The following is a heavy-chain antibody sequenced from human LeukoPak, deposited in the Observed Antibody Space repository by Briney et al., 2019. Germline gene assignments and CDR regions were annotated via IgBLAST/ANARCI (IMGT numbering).Heavy chain of an antibody. D-gene: IGHD1-14*01. CDR2: IRSKADSYAT. J-gene: IGHJ3*02. CDR3: TRPSHSYGTDAFDI. Sequence: GGSLRLSCAASALTFSGSAMHWVRQASGRGREWIGRIRSKADSYATAYAASVKGRFTISRDDSKNTAYLQMNSLKTEDTAVYYCTRPSHSYGTDAFDIWGQGTMVTVSS. V-gene: IGHV3-73*01. CDR1: ALTFSGSA.